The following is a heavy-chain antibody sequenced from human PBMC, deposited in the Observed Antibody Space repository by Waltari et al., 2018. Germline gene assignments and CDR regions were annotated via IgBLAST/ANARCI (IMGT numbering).Heavy chain of an antibody. D-gene: IGHD6-13*01. V-gene: IGHV3-48*01. J-gene: IGHJ4*02. CDR3: ASRPAAAGQIDS. Sequence: EVQLVESGGGLVQPGGSLRLSCAASGFTFSSYSMNWVRQAPGKGLEWVSYISSSSTIYYADSVKGRFTISRDNAKNSLYLQMNSLRAEDTAVYYCASRPAAAGQIDSWGQGTLVTVSS. CDR1: GFTFSSYS. CDR2: ISSSSTI.